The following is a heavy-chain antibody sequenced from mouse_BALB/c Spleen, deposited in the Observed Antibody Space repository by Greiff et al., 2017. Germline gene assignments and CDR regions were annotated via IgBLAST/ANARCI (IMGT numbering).Heavy chain of an antibody. CDR3: ARGGSFAY. V-gene: IGHV1-80*01. CDR1: GYAFSSYW. Sequence: VQLHQSGAELVRPGSSVKISCKASGYAFSSYWMNWVKQRPGQGLEWIGQIYPGDGDTNYNGKFKGKATLTADKSSSTAYMQLSSLTSEDSAVYFCARGGSFAYWGQGTLVTVSA. D-gene: IGHD1-1*02. J-gene: IGHJ3*01. CDR2: IYPGDGDT.